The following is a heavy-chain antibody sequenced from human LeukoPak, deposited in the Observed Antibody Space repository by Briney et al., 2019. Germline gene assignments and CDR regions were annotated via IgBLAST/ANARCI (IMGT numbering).Heavy chain of an antibody. CDR1: GFSFSSYA. Sequence: PGGSLRLSCATSGFSFSSYAMSWVRQAPGKGLEWVGRIKSKTDGGTTDYAAPVKGRFTISRDDSKNTLYLQMNSLKTEDTAVYYCTTDPITMVRGLGWFDPWGQGTLVTVSS. CDR2: IKSKTDGGTT. CDR3: TTDPITMVRGLGWFDP. J-gene: IGHJ5*02. V-gene: IGHV3-15*01. D-gene: IGHD3-10*01.